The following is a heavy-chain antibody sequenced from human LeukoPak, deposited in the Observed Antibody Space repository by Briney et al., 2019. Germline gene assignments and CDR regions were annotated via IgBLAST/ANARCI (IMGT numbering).Heavy chain of an antibody. CDR2: ISSNGGST. D-gene: IGHD6-13*01. CDR1: GFTFSSYA. V-gene: IGHV3-64*01. Sequence: GGSLRPSCAASGFTFSSYAMHWVRQAPGKGLEYVSAISSNGGSTYYANSVKGRFTISRDNSKNTLYLQMGSLRAEDMAVYYCARQQQLASFDYWGQGTLVTVSS. J-gene: IGHJ4*02. CDR3: ARQQQLASFDY.